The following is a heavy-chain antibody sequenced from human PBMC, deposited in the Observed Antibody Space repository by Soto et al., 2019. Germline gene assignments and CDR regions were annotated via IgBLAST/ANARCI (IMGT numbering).Heavy chain of an antibody. CDR3: ERAPVTGIWFAP. V-gene: IGHV1-18*01. CDR1: GYTFTSYG. J-gene: IGHJ5*02. Sequence: QVQLVQSGAEVKKPGASVKVSCKASGYTFTSYGISWVRQAPGQGLEWMGGINSYNGNTNYAQKLQGRVTMTTDTSTSTAYMELRTLRTDATAVYYCERAPVTGIWFAPWGQGTLVTVSS. D-gene: IGHD2-21*02. CDR2: INSYNGNT.